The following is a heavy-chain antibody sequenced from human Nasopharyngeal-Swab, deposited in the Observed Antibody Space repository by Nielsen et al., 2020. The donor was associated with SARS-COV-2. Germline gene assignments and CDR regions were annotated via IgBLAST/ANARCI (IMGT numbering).Heavy chain of an antibody. Sequence: SETLSLTCTVSGGSISSGSYYWSWIRQPAGKGLEWIGRIYTSGGTNYNPSLKSRVTISVDTSKNQFSLKLSSVTAADTAVYYCARGFHYYDSSANDAFDIWGQWTMVTVSS. D-gene: IGHD3-22*01. CDR3: ARGFHYYDSSANDAFDI. CDR1: GGSISSGSYY. J-gene: IGHJ3*02. V-gene: IGHV4-61*02. CDR2: IYTSGGT.